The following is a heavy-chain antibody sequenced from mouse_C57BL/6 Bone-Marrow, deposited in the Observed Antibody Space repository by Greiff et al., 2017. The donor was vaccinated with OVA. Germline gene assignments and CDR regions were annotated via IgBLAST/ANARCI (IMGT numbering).Heavy chain of an antibody. Sequence: QVTLKECGPGILQPSQTLSLTCSFSGFSLSTFGMGVGWIRQPSGKGLEWLAHIWWDDDKYYNPALKSRLTISKDTSKNQVFLKIANVDTADTATYYCARIPIYYDYYYAMDYWGQGTSVTVSS. CDR2: IWWDDDK. V-gene: IGHV8-8*01. CDR3: ARIPIYYDYYYAMDY. J-gene: IGHJ4*01. CDR1: GFSLSTFGMG. D-gene: IGHD2-4*01.